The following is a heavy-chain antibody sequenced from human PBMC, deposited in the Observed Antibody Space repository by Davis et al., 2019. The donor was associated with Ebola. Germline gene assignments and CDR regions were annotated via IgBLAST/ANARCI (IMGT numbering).Heavy chain of an antibody. CDR2: IYYSGST. CDR1: GGSVSSGSYY. D-gene: IGHD2-2*02. CDR3: ARVHCSSTSCYRGPSDAFDI. V-gene: IGHV4-61*01. J-gene: IGHJ3*02. Sequence: PSETLSLTCTVSGGSVSSGSYYWSWIRQPPGKGLEWIGYIYYSGSTNYNPSLKSRVTISVDTSKNQFSLKLSSVTAADTAVYYCARVHCSSTSCYRGPSDAFDIWGQGTMVTVSS.